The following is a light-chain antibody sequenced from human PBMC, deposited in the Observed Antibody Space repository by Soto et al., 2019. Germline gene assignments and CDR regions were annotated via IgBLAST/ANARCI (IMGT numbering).Light chain of an antibody. CDR2: DVS. CDR1: QGISSV. Sequence: AIQLTQSPSSLSASVGDRVIITCRASQGISSVLAWYQQKPGKVPKLLIYDVSSLESGVPSRFSGSVSGTDFTLTISSLQPEDFATYYCQQFNSYPRTFGQGTKVEIK. V-gene: IGKV1-13*02. J-gene: IGKJ1*01. CDR3: QQFNSYPRT.